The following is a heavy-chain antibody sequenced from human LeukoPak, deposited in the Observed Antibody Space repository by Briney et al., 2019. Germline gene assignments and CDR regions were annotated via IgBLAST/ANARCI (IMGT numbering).Heavy chain of an antibody. CDR3: ARRVTTRLPFRY. CDR2: INHSGST. J-gene: IGHJ4*02. V-gene: IGHV4-34*01. CDR1: GGSFSGYY. D-gene: IGHD4-17*01. Sequence: SETLSLTCAVYGGSFSGYYWSWIRQPPGKGLEWIGEINHSGSTNYNPSLKNRVTISVDTSKNQFSLKLSSVTAADTAVYYCARRVTTRLPFRYWGQGTLVTVSS.